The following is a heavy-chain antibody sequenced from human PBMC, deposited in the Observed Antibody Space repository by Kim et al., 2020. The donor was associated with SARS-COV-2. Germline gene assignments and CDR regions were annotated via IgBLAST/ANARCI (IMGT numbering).Heavy chain of an antibody. D-gene: IGHD6-13*01. V-gene: IGHV4-31*03. J-gene: IGHJ4*02. CDR2: IYYSGST. CDR3: AREIGRESSSSWYRGYFDY. Sequence: SETLSLTCTVSGGSISSGGSYWSWLRQHPGKGLEWIGYIYYSGSTYYNASLKSRVTISVDTSKNQFSLKMTSVTAADTAVYYGAREIGRESSSSWYRGYFDYWGQGTLVTVSS. CDR1: GGSISSGGSY.